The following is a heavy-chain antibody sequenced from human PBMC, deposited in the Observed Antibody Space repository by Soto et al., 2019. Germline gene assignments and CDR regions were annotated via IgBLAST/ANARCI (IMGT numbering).Heavy chain of an antibody. J-gene: IGHJ4*02. V-gene: IGHV3-7*03. CDR1: GFTFSSYW. CDR2: IKQDGSEK. CDR3: ARDGRRRGDVDPYPYYFDY. Sequence: EVQLVESGGGVVQPGGSLRLSCAASGFTFSSYWMSWVRQAPGKGLEWVANIKQDGSEKYYVDSVKGRFTISRDNAKNSLYLQLHSLRDEEAAVYYCARDGRRRGDVDPYPYYFDYWGQGTLVTVSS. D-gene: IGHD3-10*01.